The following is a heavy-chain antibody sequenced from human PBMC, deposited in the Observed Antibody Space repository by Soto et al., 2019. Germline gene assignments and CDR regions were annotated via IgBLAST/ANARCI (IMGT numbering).Heavy chain of an antibody. J-gene: IGHJ4*02. Sequence: SETLSLTCTVSGGSISSYYWSWIRQPPGKGLEWIGSIYYSGSTRYNSSLKGRVTISIDRSQSHFSLRLTSVTAADTAVYYCARHTGGYPASSWGQGTLVTVSS. CDR3: ARHTGGYPASS. CDR1: GGSISSYY. D-gene: IGHD2-8*02. CDR2: IYYSGST. V-gene: IGHV4-59*08.